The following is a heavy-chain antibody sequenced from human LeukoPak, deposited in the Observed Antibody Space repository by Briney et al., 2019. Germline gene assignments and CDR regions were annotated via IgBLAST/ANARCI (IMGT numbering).Heavy chain of an antibody. J-gene: IGHJ3*02. V-gene: IGHV3-30-3*02. CDR1: GFTFSSYA. CDR3: AKPRGGSGANGAFDI. D-gene: IGHD6-19*01. Sequence: GGSLRLSCAASGFTFSSYAMHWVRQAPGKGLEWVAVISYDGSNKYYADSVKGRFTISRDNSKNTLYLQMNSLRSEDAAVYYCAKPRGGSGANGAFDIWGQGTMVTVSS. CDR2: ISYDGSNK.